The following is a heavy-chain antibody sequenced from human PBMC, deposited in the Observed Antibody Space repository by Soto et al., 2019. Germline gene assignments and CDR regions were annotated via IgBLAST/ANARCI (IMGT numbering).Heavy chain of an antibody. D-gene: IGHD2-2*01. CDR2: INPNSGGT. Sequence: ASVTVSCKASGYTFTGYYMHWVRQAPGQGLEWMGWINPNSGGTNYAQKFQGWVTMTRDTSISTAYMELSRLRSDDTAVYYCARDREFIPPPCSSTSCYPAYAFDIWGQGTMVTVSS. CDR1: GYTFTGYY. CDR3: ARDREFIPPPCSSTSCYPAYAFDI. V-gene: IGHV1-2*04. J-gene: IGHJ3*02.